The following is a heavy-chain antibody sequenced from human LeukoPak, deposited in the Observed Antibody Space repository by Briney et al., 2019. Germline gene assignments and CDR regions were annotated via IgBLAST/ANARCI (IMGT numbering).Heavy chain of an antibody. D-gene: IGHD3-22*01. CDR3: ARGHDSSGYYYLSNWFDP. Sequence: SETLSLTCTVSGDSISSYYWSWIRQPAGKGLEWIGRIYTSGSTNYNPSLKSRVTMSVDTSKNQFSLKLSSVTAADTAVYYCARGHDSSGYYYLSNWFDPWGQGTLVTVSS. CDR1: GDSISSYY. J-gene: IGHJ5*02. V-gene: IGHV4-4*07. CDR2: IYTSGST.